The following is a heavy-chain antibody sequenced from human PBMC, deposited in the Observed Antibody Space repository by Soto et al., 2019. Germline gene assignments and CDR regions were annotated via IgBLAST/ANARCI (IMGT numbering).Heavy chain of an antibody. D-gene: IGHD2-21*02. CDR1: GYTFTSYG. V-gene: IGHV1-18*04. Sequence: ASVKVSCKASGYTFTSYGISWVRQAPGQGLEWMGWISAYNGNTNYAQKLQGRVTMTTDTSTSTAYMELRSLRSDDTAVYYCARAVEDIVVVTANPPGGGLGYWGQGTLVTVSS. CDR3: ARAVEDIVVVTANPPGGGLGY. CDR2: ISAYNGNT. J-gene: IGHJ4*02.